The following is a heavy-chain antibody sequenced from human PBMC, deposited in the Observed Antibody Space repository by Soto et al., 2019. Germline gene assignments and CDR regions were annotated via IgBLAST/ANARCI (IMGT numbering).Heavy chain of an antibody. Sequence: QVQLQESGPGLVKPSETLSLTCTVSGGSISSHYWSWVRQAPGKGLEWIGCIYYRGNTFYNPSLKSRGTISVDTSNNQFSLKLDSATTADTAVYYCARDGREASGIDVWGQGTTVTVSS. CDR2: IYYRGNT. CDR1: GGSISSHY. CDR3: ARDGREASGIDV. J-gene: IGHJ6*02. V-gene: IGHV4-59*11. D-gene: IGHD1-26*01.